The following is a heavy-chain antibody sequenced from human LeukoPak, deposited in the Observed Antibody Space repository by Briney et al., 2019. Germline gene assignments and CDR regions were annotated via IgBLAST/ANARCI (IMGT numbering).Heavy chain of an antibody. CDR1: GYTFTSYY. Sequence: GASVKVSCTASGYTFTSYYMHWVRQAPGQGLEWMGIINPSGGSTSYAQKFQGRVTITRDMSTSTDYMELRSLRSEDTAVYYCARDNSVEDTAWWFDHWGQGTLVTVSS. D-gene: IGHD4-23*01. V-gene: IGHV1-46*01. J-gene: IGHJ5*02. CDR2: INPSGGST. CDR3: ARDNSVEDTAWWFDH.